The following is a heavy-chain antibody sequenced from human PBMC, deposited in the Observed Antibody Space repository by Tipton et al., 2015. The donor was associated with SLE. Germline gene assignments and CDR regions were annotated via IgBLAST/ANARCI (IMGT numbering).Heavy chain of an antibody. D-gene: IGHD7-27*01. CDR3: ARDIEAPGDFLYFDY. V-gene: IGHV4-59*11. CDR1: GGSISSHY. CDR2: MHNSGDS. Sequence: TLSLTCTVSGGSISSHYWSWIWQPPGKGLEWIGQMHNSGDSTYNPSLKSRVTRSVDTSKNHFSLKLTSVIAADTAVYYCARDIEAPGDFLYFDYWGQGILVTVSS. J-gene: IGHJ4*02.